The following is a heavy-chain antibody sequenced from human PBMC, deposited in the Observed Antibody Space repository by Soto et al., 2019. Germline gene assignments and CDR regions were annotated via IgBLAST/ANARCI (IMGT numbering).Heavy chain of an antibody. V-gene: IGHV3-64D*06. CDR2: ISTNVCST. J-gene: IGHJ4*02. CDR3: VKGEYYDDSSGYYPFDY. Sequence: RGPPRLSRSASGVTFSSYAMHWARQAPGTGLDYVSSISTNVCSTHDADTVKGRFTISRDNSKNTQYLQMSRRRAGETAVYCCVKGEYYDDSSGYYPFDYWGQGTLATVSS. CDR1: GVTFSSYA. D-gene: IGHD3-22*01.